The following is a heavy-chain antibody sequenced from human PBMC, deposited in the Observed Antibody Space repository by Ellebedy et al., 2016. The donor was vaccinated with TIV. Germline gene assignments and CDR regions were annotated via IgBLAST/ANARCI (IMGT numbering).Heavy chain of an antibody. V-gene: IGHV3-9*01. D-gene: IGHD6-13*01. CDR3: AKDWTPKFAAPGTINWFDP. CDR2: ISWNSDTI. CDR1: GFTFNDYA. J-gene: IGHJ5*02. Sequence: SLKISXAASGFTFNDYAMHWVRQAPGKGLEWVSGISWNSDTIAYVDSVKGRFSISRDNAKNSLYLQMNSLRAEDTALYYCAKDWTPKFAAPGTINWFDPWGQGTLVTVSS.